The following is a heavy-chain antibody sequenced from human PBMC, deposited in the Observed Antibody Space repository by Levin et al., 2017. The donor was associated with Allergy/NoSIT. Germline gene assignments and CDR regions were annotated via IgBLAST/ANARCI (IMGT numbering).Heavy chain of an antibody. V-gene: IGHV1-69*01. D-gene: IGHD5-18*01. Sequence: KISCKASGGTFSSNYAINWVRQAPGQGLEWMGDIIPIYGIANYAQKFQGRVTITADDSTSTAYMELSSLGSEDTAVYYCARDFGIKQPFFDLWGQGTPVTVSS. CDR1: GGTFSSNYA. CDR3: ARDFGIKQPFFDL. J-gene: IGHJ4*02. CDR2: IIPIYGIA.